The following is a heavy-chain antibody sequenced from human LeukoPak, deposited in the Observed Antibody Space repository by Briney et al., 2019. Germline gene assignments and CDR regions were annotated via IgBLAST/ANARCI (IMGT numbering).Heavy chain of an antibody. Sequence: GGSLRLSCAASGFTFSSYAMSWVRQAPGKGLEWVSGIRGSGGSTYYADSVKGRFTISRDNSKNTLFLQMNSLRAGDTAVYYCARGITMIWFDYWGQGTLVTVSS. J-gene: IGHJ4*02. V-gene: IGHV3-23*01. CDR3: ARGITMIWFDY. D-gene: IGHD3-22*01. CDR2: IRGSGGST. CDR1: GFTFSSYA.